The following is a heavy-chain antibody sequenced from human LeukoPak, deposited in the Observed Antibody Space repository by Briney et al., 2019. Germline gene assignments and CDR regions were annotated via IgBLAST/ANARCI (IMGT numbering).Heavy chain of an antibody. CDR1: GYTFTSYY. CDR3: ARGGGGWYVFDY. Sequence: ASVKVSCKASGYTFTSYYMRWVRQAPGQGLEWMGIINPSGGSTSYAQKFQGWVTMTRDTSISTAYMELSRLRSDDTAVYYCARGGGGWYVFDYWGQGTLVTVSS. CDR2: INPSGGST. J-gene: IGHJ4*02. V-gene: IGHV1-46*01. D-gene: IGHD6-19*01.